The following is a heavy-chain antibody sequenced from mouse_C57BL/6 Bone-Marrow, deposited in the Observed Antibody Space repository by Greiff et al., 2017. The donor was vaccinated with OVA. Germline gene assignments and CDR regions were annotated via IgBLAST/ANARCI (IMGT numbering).Heavy chain of an antibody. Sequence: QVQLQQPGAELVKPGASVKLSCKASGYTFTSYWMHWVKQRPGQGLEWIGMIHPNSGSTNYNEKFKSKATLTVDKSSSTAYMELRSLTSEDSAVYFCAPTVVGPFDYWGQGTTLTVSS. CDR1: GYTFTSYW. V-gene: IGHV1-64*01. CDR2: IHPNSGST. D-gene: IGHD1-1*01. J-gene: IGHJ2*01. CDR3: APTVVGPFDY.